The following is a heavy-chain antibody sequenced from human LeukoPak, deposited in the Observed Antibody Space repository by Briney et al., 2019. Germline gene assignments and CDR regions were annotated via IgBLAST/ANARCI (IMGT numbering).Heavy chain of an antibody. D-gene: IGHD3-10*01. CDR2: IYPGDSDT. CDR3: ARDRYYYGSGSYRVDY. Sequence: GESLKISCKGSGYSFTSYWIGWVRQMPGKGLEWMGIIYPGDSDTRYSPSFQGQVTISADKSISTAYLRWSSLKASDTAMYYCARDRYYYGSGSYRVDYWGQGTLVTVSS. J-gene: IGHJ4*02. CDR1: GYSFTSYW. V-gene: IGHV5-51*01.